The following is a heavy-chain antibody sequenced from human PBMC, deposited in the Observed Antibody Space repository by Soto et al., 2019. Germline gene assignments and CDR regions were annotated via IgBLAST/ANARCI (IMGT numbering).Heavy chain of an antibody. CDR3: TRGHYNNPL. V-gene: IGHV3-7*01. D-gene: IGHD4-4*01. Sequence: EVHLVESGGDLVQPGGSLRLSCAASGFIFENYWMTWVRQGPGKGLEWVASIKPDGSERFYLDSVKGRFTISRDDAKYSLYLHMNNLRGEDTAVYYCTRGHYNNPLGGQGTLVTVSS. CDR1: GFIFENYW. CDR2: IKPDGSER. J-gene: IGHJ4*02.